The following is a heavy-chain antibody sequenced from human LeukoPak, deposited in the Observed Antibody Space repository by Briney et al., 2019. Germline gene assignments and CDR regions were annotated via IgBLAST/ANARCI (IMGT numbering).Heavy chain of an antibody. V-gene: IGHV4-30-2*01. CDR1: GGSISSGGSS. J-gene: IGHJ4*02. CDR3: ATGWGTDFDY. CDR2: IYHSGST. D-gene: IGHD7-27*01. Sequence: TLSLTCAVSGGSISSGGSSWSWIRQPPGKGLEWIGYIYHSGSTYYNPSLKSRVTIPVDRSKNQFSLKLSSVTAADTAVYYCATGWGTDFDYWGQGTLVTVSS.